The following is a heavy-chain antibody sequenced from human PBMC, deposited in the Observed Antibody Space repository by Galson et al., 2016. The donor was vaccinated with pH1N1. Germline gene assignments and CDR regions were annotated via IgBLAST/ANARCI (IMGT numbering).Heavy chain of an antibody. CDR2: TSWSTGMK. V-gene: IGHV3-9*01. D-gene: IGHD3-10*01. J-gene: IGHJ5*02. Sequence: SLRLSCAGSGFSFNDYAMHWVRQPPGKGLEWITGTSWSTGMKGYADSVKGRFTISRDNARNSLYLEMNSLRPEDTAFYYCAKGLGPFGSGSLAHWGQGILVTVSS. CDR3: AKGLGPFGSGSLAH. CDR1: GFSFNDYA.